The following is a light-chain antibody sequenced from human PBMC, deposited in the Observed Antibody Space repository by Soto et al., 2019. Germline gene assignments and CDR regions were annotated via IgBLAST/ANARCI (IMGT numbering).Light chain of an antibody. CDR2: EVT. CDR1: SSDIGNYDY. CDR3: SSYAGNNNLL. Sequence: QSALTQPPSASGSPGQSVTLSCTGTSSDIGNYDYVSWYQHHPGEAPKLMIYEVTKRPSGVPDRFSGSKSGNTASLTVSGLQAVDEADYYCSSYAGNNNLLFGGGTKVTVL. J-gene: IGLJ2*01. V-gene: IGLV2-8*01.